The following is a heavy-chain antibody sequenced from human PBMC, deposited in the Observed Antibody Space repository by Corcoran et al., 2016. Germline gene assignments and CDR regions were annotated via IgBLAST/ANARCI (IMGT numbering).Heavy chain of an antibody. CDR1: GFTFTSSA. J-gene: IGHJ6*02. Sequence: QMQLVQSGPEVKKPGTSVKVSCKASGFTFTSSAVQWVRQARGQRLEWIGWIVVGSGHTNYAQKFQERVTITRDMSTSTAYMELSSLRSEDTAVYYCAGGYCSSTSCYTIYYYDGMDVWGQGTTVTVSS. CDR3: AGGYCSSTSCYTIYYYDGMDV. CDR2: IVVGSGHT. V-gene: IGHV1-58*01. D-gene: IGHD2-2*02.